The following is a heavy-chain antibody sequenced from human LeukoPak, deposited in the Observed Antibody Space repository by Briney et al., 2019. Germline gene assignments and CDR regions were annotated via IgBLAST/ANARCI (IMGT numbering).Heavy chain of an antibody. J-gene: IGHJ4*02. CDR2: IYPRDSDT. D-gene: IGHD3-10*01. CDR3: ARHSDVIGAI. CDR1: GHTFTHQW. Sequence: GEALNIACTAPGHTFTHQWIAWPRHKSGQGLEWMGIIYPRDSDTRYSPSFQGHVSISADTSINTAYLEWSRLEASDTAIYYCARHSDVIGAIWGQGTLVTVSS. V-gene: IGHV5-51*01.